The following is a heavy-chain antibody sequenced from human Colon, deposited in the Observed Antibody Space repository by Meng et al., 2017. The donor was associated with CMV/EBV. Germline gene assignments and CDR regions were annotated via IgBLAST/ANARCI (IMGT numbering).Heavy chain of an antibody. Sequence: SETLSLTCIVSGDSISSSGYCWSWIRQHPEKGLEWIGYIYYSGSTNYNPSLKSRLTILRDTSENQFSLKLTSVTAADTAMYYCARVVIRSGYPYFFDYWGQGALVTVSS. CDR1: GDSISSSGYC. J-gene: IGHJ4*02. CDR2: IYYSGST. V-gene: IGHV4-31*03. CDR3: ARVVIRSGYPYFFDY. D-gene: IGHD3-3*01.